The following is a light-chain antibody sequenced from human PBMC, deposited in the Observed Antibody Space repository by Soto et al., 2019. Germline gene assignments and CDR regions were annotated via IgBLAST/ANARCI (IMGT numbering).Light chain of an antibody. CDR2: GAS. CDR1: QSISSN. CDR3: HQYNNWPPGT. J-gene: IGKJ2*02. Sequence: EIVMTQSPATLSVSPGERATLSCRASQSISSNLAWYQQKPGQAPSLLLYGASTRATGIPARFSGSGSGTDFTLPISRLQSEDFAVYYCHQYNNWPPGTFGQGTKLEIK. V-gene: IGKV3-15*01.